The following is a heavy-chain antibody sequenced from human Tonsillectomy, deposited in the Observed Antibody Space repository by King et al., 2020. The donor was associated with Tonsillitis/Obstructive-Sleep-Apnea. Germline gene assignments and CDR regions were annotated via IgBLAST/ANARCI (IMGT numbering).Heavy chain of an antibody. D-gene: IGHD4-23*01. J-gene: IGHJ6*03. CDR2: ISSSSSYT. Sequence: VQLVESGGGLVKPGGSLRLSCADSGFTFSDYYMSWIRQAPGKGLEWVSYISSSSSYTNYADSVKGRFTISRDNAKNSLYLQMNSLRAEDTAVYYCARELETVVGYYYYMDVWGKGTTVTVSS. CDR3: ARELETVVGYYYYMDV. CDR1: GFTFSDYY. V-gene: IGHV3-11*05.